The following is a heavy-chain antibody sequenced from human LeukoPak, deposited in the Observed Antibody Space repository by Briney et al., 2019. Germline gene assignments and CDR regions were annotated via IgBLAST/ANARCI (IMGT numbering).Heavy chain of an antibody. Sequence: PSETLSLTCTVSGGSISSYYWSWIRQPSGKGLEWIGYIYYGGRTNYNPALKSRVTISVDTSKNQFSLKLRSVTAADTAVYYCARGIPHGSGSYPDYWGQGTLVTVSS. J-gene: IGHJ4*02. CDR1: GGSISSYY. V-gene: IGHV4-59*01. D-gene: IGHD3-10*01. CDR3: ARGIPHGSGSYPDY. CDR2: IYYGGRT.